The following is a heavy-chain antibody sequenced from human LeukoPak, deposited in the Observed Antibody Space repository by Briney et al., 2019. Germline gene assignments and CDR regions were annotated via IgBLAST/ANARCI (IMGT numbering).Heavy chain of an antibody. J-gene: IGHJ5*02. D-gene: IGHD3-10*01. V-gene: IGHV4-39*01. Sequence: SETLSLTCTDSGGSISSSSYYWGWIRQPPGKGLEWIGCIYYSGRTYYNPSLKSRVTISVDTSKNQFSLKLSSVTAADTAVYYCARTSITMVQFDPWGQGTLVTVSS. CDR1: GGSISSSSYY. CDR3: ARTSITMVQFDP. CDR2: IYYSGRT.